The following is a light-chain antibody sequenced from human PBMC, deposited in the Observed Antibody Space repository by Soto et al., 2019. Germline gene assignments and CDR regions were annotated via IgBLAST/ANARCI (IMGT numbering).Light chain of an antibody. CDR2: GDN. V-gene: IGLV1-51*01. Sequence: QSVLTQPPSVSAAPGQKVTISCSGSSSNIGGNSVSWYQQLPGTAPKLLIYGDNKRPSGIPDRFPGSKSGTSATLGITGFQTGDEADYYCGSWDSSLSAYVFGTGTKVTVL. CDR3: GSWDSSLSAYV. J-gene: IGLJ1*01. CDR1: SSNIGGNS.